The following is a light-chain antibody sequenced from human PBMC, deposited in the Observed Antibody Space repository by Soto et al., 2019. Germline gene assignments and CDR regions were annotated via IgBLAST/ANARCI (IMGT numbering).Light chain of an antibody. V-gene: IGKV3-20*01. J-gene: IGKJ1*01. CDR3: QQYDSSPRT. CDR2: GAS. Sequence: EIVLTQSPGTLSLSPGERVTLSCRASQSVSSSYLAWYQQKPGQSPRLLIYGASSRATGIPDRFSGSGSGTDFTLTISRLEPEDFAVYYCQQYDSSPRTFCQGTKVEIK. CDR1: QSVSSSY.